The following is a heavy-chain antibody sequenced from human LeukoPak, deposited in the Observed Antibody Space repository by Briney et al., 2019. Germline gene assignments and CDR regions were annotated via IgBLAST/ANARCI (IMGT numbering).Heavy chain of an antibody. J-gene: IGHJ5*02. CDR3: ARDRRSWGITMIVVPQQRFDP. CDR2: IYYSGST. D-gene: IGHD3-22*01. Sequence: SETLSLTCTVSGGSISSSSYYWGWIRQPPGKGLEWIGSIYYSGSTYYNPSLKSRVTISVDTSKNQFSLKLSSVTAADTAVYYCARDRRSWGITMIVVPQQRFDPWGQGTLVTVSS. V-gene: IGHV4-39*07. CDR1: GGSISSSSYY.